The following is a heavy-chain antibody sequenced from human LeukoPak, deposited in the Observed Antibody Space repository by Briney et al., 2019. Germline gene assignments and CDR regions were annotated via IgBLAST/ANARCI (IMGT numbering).Heavy chain of an antibody. CDR3: APTYSNGWYYFDY. Sequence: PGGSLRLSCAVSGFXFSSYWITWVRQAPGKGLEWVASIKEDGSEKYYEDSVKGRFTISRDNAKNSLYLQMNSLRAEDTAVYYCAPTYSNGWYYFDYWGQGTLVTVSS. V-gene: IGHV3-7*05. CDR2: IKEDGSEK. D-gene: IGHD6-19*01. CDR1: GFXFSSYW. J-gene: IGHJ4*02.